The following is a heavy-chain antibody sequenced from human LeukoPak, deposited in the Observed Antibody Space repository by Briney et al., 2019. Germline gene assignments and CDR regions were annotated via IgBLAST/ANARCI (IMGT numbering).Heavy chain of an antibody. CDR3: TRHSPGTSCYCP. Sequence: GGSLKLSCAASGFTFSGSAMHWLRQASAKGLEWVGRISSKANSYATAYAASEKGRFTISRDDSKNTAYLQMNSLKTEDTAVYYCTRHSPGTSCYCPWGQGTLVTVSS. CDR1: GFTFSGSA. J-gene: IGHJ5*02. V-gene: IGHV3-73*01. CDR2: ISSKANSYAT. D-gene: IGHD2-2*01.